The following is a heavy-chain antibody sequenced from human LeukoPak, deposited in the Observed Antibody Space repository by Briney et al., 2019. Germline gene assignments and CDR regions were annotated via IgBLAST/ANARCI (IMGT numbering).Heavy chain of an antibody. V-gene: IGHV3-30*14. CDR2: ISYDGSNK. Sequence: GGSLRLSCAASGFTFSSYAMHWVRQAPGKGLEWVAVISYDGSNKYYADSVKGRFTISRDNSKDTLYLQMNILRAEDTAVYYCARDSVAGFDYWGQGTLVTVSS. CDR1: GFTFSSYA. J-gene: IGHJ4*02. D-gene: IGHD6-19*01. CDR3: ARDSVAGFDY.